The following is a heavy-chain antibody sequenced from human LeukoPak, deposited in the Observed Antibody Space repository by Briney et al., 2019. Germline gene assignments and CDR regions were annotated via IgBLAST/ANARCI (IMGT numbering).Heavy chain of an antibody. D-gene: IGHD6-13*01. Sequence: PSETLSLTCTVSGGCISSYCWSWIRQPPGKGLEWIGYTYYNETTNYNPSLKSRVTISVDTSKNHFSLKLSSVTAADTAVYYCARSAYGSRWYSSDYWGQGTLVTVSS. CDR2: TYYNETT. V-gene: IGHV4-59*08. CDR3: ARSAYGSRWYSSDY. J-gene: IGHJ4*02. CDR1: GGCISSYC.